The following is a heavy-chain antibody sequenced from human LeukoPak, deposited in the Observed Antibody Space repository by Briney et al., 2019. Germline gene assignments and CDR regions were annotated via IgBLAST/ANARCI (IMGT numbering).Heavy chain of an antibody. Sequence: SETLSLTCAVYGGSFSGYYWNWIRQPPGKGLEWIGEINHSGSTNYNPSLKSRVTISVDTSKNQFSLKLSSVTAADTAVYYCARARIQLWLLRGNYFDYWGQGTLVTVSS. CDR1: GGSFSGYY. CDR3: ARARIQLWLLRGNYFDY. CDR2: INHSGST. D-gene: IGHD5-18*01. J-gene: IGHJ4*02. V-gene: IGHV4-34*01.